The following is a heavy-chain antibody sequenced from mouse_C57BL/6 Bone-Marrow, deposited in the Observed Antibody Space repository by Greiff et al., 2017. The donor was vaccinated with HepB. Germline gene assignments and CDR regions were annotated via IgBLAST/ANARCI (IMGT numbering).Heavy chain of an antibody. Sequence: QVQLQQPGAELVMPGASVKLSCKASGYTFTSYWMHWVKQRPGQGLEWIGEIDPSDSYTNYNQKFKGKSTLTVDKSSSTAYMQLSSLTSEDSAVYYWARERGWLLRFAYWGQGTLVTVSA. V-gene: IGHV1-69*01. CDR2: IDPSDSYT. CDR3: ARERGWLLRFAY. D-gene: IGHD2-3*01. J-gene: IGHJ3*01. CDR1: GYTFTSYW.